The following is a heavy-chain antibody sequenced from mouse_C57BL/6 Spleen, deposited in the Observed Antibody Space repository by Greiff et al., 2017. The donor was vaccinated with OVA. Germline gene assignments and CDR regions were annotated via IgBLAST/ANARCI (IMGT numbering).Heavy chain of an antibody. J-gene: IGHJ1*03. Sequence: EVNLVESGGGLVQPGGSLKLSCAASGFTFSDYYMYWVRQTPEKRLEWVAYISNGGGNTYYPDTVKGRFTISRDNAKNTLYLQMSRLKSEDTAMYYCARDHYYGSRSYWYFDVWGTGTTVTVSS. CDR2: ISNGGGNT. CDR1: GFTFSDYY. CDR3: ARDHYYGSRSYWYFDV. D-gene: IGHD1-1*01. V-gene: IGHV5-12*01.